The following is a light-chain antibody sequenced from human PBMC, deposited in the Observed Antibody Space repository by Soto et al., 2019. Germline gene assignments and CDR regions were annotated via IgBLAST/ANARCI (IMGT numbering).Light chain of an antibody. V-gene: IGLV2-23*01. Sequence: QSVLTQPASVSGSPGQSITISCTGTSSDVGRYNLVSWYQQHPGKAPKFMIYEDNKRPSGVSIRFSGSKSGNTASLTISGLQAEDEADYYCCSYAGSSSYVFGTGTKLTVL. CDR3: CSYAGSSSYV. CDR2: EDN. J-gene: IGLJ1*01. CDR1: SSDVGRYNL.